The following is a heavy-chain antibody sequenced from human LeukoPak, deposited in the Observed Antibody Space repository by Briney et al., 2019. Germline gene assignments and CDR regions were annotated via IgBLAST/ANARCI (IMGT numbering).Heavy chain of an antibody. CDR3: AAFLFWSGQGWFDP. J-gene: IGHJ5*02. CDR2: FDPEDGET. Sequence: GASVKVSCKVSGYTLTELSMHWVRQAPGKGLEWMGGFDPEDGETIYAQKFQGRVTMTEDTSTDTAYMELSSLRSEDTAVYYCAAFLFWSGQGWFDPWGQGTLVTVSS. D-gene: IGHD3-3*01. V-gene: IGHV1-24*01. CDR1: GYTLTELS.